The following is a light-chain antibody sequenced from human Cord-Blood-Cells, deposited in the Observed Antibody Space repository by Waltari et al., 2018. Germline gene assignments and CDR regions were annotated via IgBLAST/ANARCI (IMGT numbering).Light chain of an antibody. J-gene: IGKJ2*01. CDR2: GAS. CDR1: PSVSSN. V-gene: IGKV3-15*01. Sequence: EIVMTQSPATLSVSPGERATLSCRASPSVSSNLAWYQQKPGQAPRLLIYGASTRATGIPARFSGSGSGTEFTLTIGSLQSEDFAVYYCQQYNNWPPTFGQGTKLEIK. CDR3: QQYNNWPPT.